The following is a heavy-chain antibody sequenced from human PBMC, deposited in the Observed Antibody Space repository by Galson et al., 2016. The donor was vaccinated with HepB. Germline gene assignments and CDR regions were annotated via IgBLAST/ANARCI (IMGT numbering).Heavy chain of an antibody. Sequence: TLSLTCTVSGGSISSGAYTGYYWTWIRQHPVKGLEWIGHIYHSGNTYYNPSLKSRLTISVDTSQNQFSLRLSSVTAADTAVYYCARDRGYSKDYGMDSWGQGTLVTVSS. CDR3: ARDRGYSKDYGMDS. CDR2: IYHSGNT. CDR1: GGSISSGAYTGYY. J-gene: IGHJ4*02. D-gene: IGHD5-18*01. V-gene: IGHV4-31*03.